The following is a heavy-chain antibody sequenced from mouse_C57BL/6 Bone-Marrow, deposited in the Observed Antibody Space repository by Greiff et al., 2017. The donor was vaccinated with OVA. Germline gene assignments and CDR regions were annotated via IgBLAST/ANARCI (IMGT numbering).Heavy chain of an antibody. D-gene: IGHD2-4*01. V-gene: IGHV14-4*01. CDR2: IDPENGDT. CDR3: TRLRPYWYFDV. J-gene: IGHJ1*03. Sequence: VQLKESGAELVRPGASVKLSCTASGFNIKDDYMHWVKQRPEQGLEWIGWIDPENGDTEYASKFQGKATITADTSSNTAYLQLSSLTSEDTAVYYCTRLRPYWYFDVWGTGTTVTVSS. CDR1: GFNIKDDY.